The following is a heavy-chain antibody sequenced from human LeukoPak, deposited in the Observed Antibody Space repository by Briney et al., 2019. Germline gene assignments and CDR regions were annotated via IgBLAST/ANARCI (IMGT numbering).Heavy chain of an antibody. CDR3: AREGADYCSSTSCYGRGRYFDY. V-gene: IGHV3-53*01. Sequence: EGSLRLSCAASGFTVSSNYMSWVRQAPGKGLEWVSVIYSGGSTYYAGSVKGRFTISRDNAKNSLYLQMNSLRAEDTAVYYCAREGADYCSSTSCYGRGRYFDYWGQGTLVTVSS. J-gene: IGHJ4*02. D-gene: IGHD2-2*01. CDR1: GFTVSSNY. CDR2: IYSGGST.